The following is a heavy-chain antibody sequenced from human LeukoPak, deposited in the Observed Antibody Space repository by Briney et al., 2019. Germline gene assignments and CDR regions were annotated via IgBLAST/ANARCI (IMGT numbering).Heavy chain of an antibody. J-gene: IGHJ4*02. CDR3: ASGAEGWNY. CDR1: GFTFDDYG. CDR2: INWNGGST. Sequence: PGGSLRLSCAASGFTFDDYGMSWVRHAPGKGLEWVSGINWNGGSTGYADSVKGRFTISRENAKNSLYLQMNDLRAGDTAVYYCASGAEGWNYWGQGTLVTVSS. V-gene: IGHV3-20*04. D-gene: IGHD2-15*01.